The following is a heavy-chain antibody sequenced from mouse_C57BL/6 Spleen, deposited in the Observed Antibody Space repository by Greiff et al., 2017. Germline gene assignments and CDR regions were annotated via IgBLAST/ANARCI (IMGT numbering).Heavy chain of an antibody. CDR1: GYAFSSSW. CDR2: IYPGDGDT. V-gene: IGHV1-82*01. D-gene: IGHD3-2*02. Sequence: QVQLQQSGPELMKPGASVKISCKASGYAFSSSWMNWVKQRPGKGLEWIGRIYPGDGDTNYNGKFKGKATLTADKSSSTAYMQLSSLTSEDSAVYFCARRLYFDYWGQGTTLTVSS. J-gene: IGHJ2*01. CDR3: ARRLYFDY.